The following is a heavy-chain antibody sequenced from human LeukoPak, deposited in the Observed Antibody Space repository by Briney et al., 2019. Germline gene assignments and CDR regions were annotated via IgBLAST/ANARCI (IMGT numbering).Heavy chain of an antibody. CDR2: IYHSGST. CDR3: ARGGTYCGGDCYLN. J-gene: IGHJ4*02. V-gene: IGHV4-39*07. Sequence: SETLSLTCTVSGGSIRSSYYYWGWIRQPPGKGLEWIGYIYHSGSTYYNPSLKSRVTISVDRSKNQFSLKLSSVTAADTAVYYCARGGTYCGGDCYLNWGQGTLVTVSS. CDR1: GGSIRSSYYY. D-gene: IGHD2-21*02.